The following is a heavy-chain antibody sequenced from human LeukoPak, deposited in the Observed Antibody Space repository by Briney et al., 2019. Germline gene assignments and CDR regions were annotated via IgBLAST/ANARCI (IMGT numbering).Heavy chain of an antibody. Sequence: QAGGSLRLSCAASGFTFSSYAMHWVRQAPGKGLEWVALISYDGSNKYHADSVKGRFTISRDNAKNSLYLQMNSLRAEDTAVYYCARADKYGSGRYEGRDYWGQGTLVTVSS. CDR2: ISYDGSNK. CDR1: GFTFSSYA. V-gene: IGHV3-30*04. CDR3: ARADKYGSGRYEGRDY. J-gene: IGHJ4*02. D-gene: IGHD3-10*01.